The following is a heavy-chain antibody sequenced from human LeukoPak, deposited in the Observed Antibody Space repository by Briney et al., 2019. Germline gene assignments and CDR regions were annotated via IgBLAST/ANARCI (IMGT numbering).Heavy chain of an antibody. CDR1: GYTFTSYG. D-gene: IGHD2/OR15-2a*01. Sequence: ASVKVSCKASGYTFTSYGISWVRQAPGQGLEWMGGIIPIFGTANYAQKFQGRVTITTDESTSTAYMELSSLRSEDTAVYYCARAFWSWPGPTYYYYMDVWGKGTTVTVSS. V-gene: IGHV1-69*05. J-gene: IGHJ6*03. CDR2: IIPIFGTA. CDR3: ARAFWSWPGPTYYYYMDV.